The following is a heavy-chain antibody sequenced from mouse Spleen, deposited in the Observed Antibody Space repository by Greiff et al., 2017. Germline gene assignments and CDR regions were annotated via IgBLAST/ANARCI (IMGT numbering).Heavy chain of an antibody. J-gene: IGHJ2*01. CDR2: ISSGGSYT. Sequence: EVQRVESGGDLVKPGGSLKLSCAASGFTFSSYGMSWVRQTPDKRLEWVATISSGGSYTYYPDSVKGRFTISRDNAKNTLYLQMSSLKSEDTAMYYCARPHYYGSSYDFDYWGQGTTLTVSS. CDR1: GFTFSSYG. V-gene: IGHV5-6*01. CDR3: ARPHYYGSSYDFDY. D-gene: IGHD1-1*01.